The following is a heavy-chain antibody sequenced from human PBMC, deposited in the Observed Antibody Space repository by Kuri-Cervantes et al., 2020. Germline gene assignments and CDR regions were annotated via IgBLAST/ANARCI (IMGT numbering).Heavy chain of an antibody. CDR3: ARVPSTRPDYFDY. D-gene: IGHD2-2*01. Sequence: GSLRLSCTVSGGSISSSSYYWGWIRQPPGKGLEWIGSIYHSGSTYYNPSLKSRVTISVDTSKNQFSLKLSSVTAADTAVYYCARVPSTRPDYFDYWGQGTLVTVSS. CDR1: GGSISSSSYY. CDR2: IYHSGST. V-gene: IGHV4-39*07. J-gene: IGHJ4*02.